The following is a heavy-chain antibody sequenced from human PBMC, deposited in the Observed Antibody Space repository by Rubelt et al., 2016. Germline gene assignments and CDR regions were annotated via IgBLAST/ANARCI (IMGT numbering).Heavy chain of an antibody. J-gene: IGHJ4*02. V-gene: IGHV3-48*02. CDR2: ISSSGSTI. D-gene: IGHD2-21*02. CDR3: AQLVTKDY. CDR1: GFTFSTYT. Sequence: EVQLVESGGGLVQPGGSLRLSCAASGFTFSTYTMNWVRQAPGQGLEWISYISSSGSTIYYADSVKGRFTISRDNAKNSLYLQMNSLRDEDTAVYYCAQLVTKDYWGQGTLVTVSS.